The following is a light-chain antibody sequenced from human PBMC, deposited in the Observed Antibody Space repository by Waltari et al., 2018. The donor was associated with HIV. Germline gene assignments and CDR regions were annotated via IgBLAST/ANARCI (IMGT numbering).Light chain of an antibody. J-gene: IGLJ1*01. V-gene: IGLV1-40*01. CDR3: QSYDSSLSSYV. Sequence: QSVLTQPPPVSGAPGQRATISCTGTSSNIGAGFDVHWYQQLPGIAPKLLIYAATNRHSGVPDRFSGSKSGTSASLAITGLQAEDEADYYCQSYDSSLSSYVFASGTRVTVL. CDR2: AAT. CDR1: SSNIGAGFD.